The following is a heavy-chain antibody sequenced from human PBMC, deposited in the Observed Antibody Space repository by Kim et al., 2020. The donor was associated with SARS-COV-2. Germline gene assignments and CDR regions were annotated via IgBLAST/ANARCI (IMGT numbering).Heavy chain of an antibody. J-gene: IGHJ4*02. V-gene: IGHV3-7*01. CDR2: DERER. Sequence: DERERYYANSLEGRFTISRDNTRASLYLHLNSLRTEDTAVYYCVRARIDYWGQGTLVTFSS. CDR3: VRARIDY.